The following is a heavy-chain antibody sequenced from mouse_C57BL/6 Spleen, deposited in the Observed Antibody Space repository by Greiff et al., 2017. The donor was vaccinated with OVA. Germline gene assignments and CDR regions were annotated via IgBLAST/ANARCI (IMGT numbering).Heavy chain of an antibody. V-gene: IGHV1-54*01. CDR2: INPGSGGT. D-gene: IGHD1-1*01. J-gene: IGHJ3*01. CDR1: GYAFTNYL. Sequence: VHLVESGAELVRPGTSVKVSCKASGYAFTNYLIEWVKQRPGQGLEWIGVINPGSGGTNYNEKFKGKATLTADKSSSTAYMQLSSLTSEDSAVYFCARGDYYGSSYGFAYWGQGTLVTVSA. CDR3: ARGDYYGSSYGFAY.